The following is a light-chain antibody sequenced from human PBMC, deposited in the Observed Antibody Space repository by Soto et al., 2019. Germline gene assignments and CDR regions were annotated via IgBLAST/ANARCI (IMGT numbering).Light chain of an antibody. CDR2: EVS. J-gene: IGLJ1*01. Sequence: QSVLTQPASVSGSPGQSFTISCTGTSSDVGGYNYVSWYQQQSGKAPKLMIHEVSNRPSGVSNRFSGSKSGNTASLTISGLQAEDEADYYCSSYTSSRAYVFGIGTKLTVL. V-gene: IGLV2-14*01. CDR1: SSDVGGYNY. CDR3: SSYTSSRAYV.